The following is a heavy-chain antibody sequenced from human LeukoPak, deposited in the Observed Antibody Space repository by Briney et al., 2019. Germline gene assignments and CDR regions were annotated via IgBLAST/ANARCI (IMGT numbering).Heavy chain of an antibody. Sequence: PSETLSLTCTVSGGSISSYYWSWIRQPPGKGLERIGYIYYSGSTNYNPSLKSRVTISVDTSKNQFSLKLSSVTAADTAVYYCARAGADILTGYYPDHFDYWGQGTLVTVSS. CDR2: IYYSGST. CDR3: ARAGADILTGYYPDHFDY. CDR1: GGSISSYY. V-gene: IGHV4-59*01. J-gene: IGHJ4*02. D-gene: IGHD3-9*01.